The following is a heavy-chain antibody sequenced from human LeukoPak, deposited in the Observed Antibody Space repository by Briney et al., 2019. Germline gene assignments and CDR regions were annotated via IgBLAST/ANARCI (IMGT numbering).Heavy chain of an antibody. CDR1: GYTFTSYG. Sequence: ASVKVSCKASGYTFTSYGIGWVRQAPGQGLEWMGWISAYNGNTNYAQKLQGRVTMTTDTSTSTAYMELRSLRSDDTAVYYCARRMNYYDNYAFDIWGQGTMVTVSS. D-gene: IGHD3-22*01. J-gene: IGHJ3*02. V-gene: IGHV1-18*01. CDR3: ARRMNYYDNYAFDI. CDR2: ISAYNGNT.